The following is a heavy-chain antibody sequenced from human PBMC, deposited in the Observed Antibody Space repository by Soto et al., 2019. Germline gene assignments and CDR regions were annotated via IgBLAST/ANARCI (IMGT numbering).Heavy chain of an antibody. CDR3: ARPISPTYYDILTGYYKEPYYGMDV. Sequence: GGSLRLSCAASGFTFSSYGMHWVRQAPGKGLEWVAVIWYDGSNKYYADSVKGRFTISRDNSKNTLYLQMNSLRAEDTAVYYCARPISPTYYDILTGYYKEPYYGMDVWGQGTTVTVSS. CDR1: GFTFSSYG. J-gene: IGHJ6*02. CDR2: IWYDGSNK. D-gene: IGHD3-9*01. V-gene: IGHV3-33*01.